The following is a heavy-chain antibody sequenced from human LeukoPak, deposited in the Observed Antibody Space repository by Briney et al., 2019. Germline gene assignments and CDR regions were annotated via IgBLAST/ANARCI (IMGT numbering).Heavy chain of an antibody. Sequence: PGESLKISCAASGFTFSAYAITWVRQAPGKGLEWVSAIRGNSERTYYADSVRGRFTISRDNSKDTVYLQISSLRVEDTAVYYCAREQSGTRGWYTVDYWGQGTLVAVSS. D-gene: IGHD6-19*01. J-gene: IGHJ4*02. CDR2: IRGNSERT. V-gene: IGHV3-23*01. CDR1: GFTFSAYA. CDR3: AREQSGTRGWYTVDY.